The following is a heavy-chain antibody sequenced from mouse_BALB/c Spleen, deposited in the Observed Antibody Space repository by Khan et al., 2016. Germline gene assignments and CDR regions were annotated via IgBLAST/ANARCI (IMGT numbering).Heavy chain of an antibody. V-gene: IGHV3-8*02. CDR3: ASYDSARSFFDY. Sequence: EVQLQESGPSLVKPSQTLSLSCSVTGDSITSGYWNWIRKFPGNKLEYMGYISYSGSTYYNPSLKSRISITRDTSKNQYYLQLNSVTTEDTATYYCASYDSARSFFDYWGQGTTLTVSS. CDR2: ISYSGST. J-gene: IGHJ2*01. CDR1: GDSITSGY. D-gene: IGHD3-2*01.